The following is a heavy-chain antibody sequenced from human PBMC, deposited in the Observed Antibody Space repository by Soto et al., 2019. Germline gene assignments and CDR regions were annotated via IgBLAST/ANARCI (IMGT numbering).Heavy chain of an antibody. CDR1: RGTCSSYA. V-gene: IGHV1-69*11. CDR3: ARIVLTTVPASYYYGMDV. J-gene: IGHJ6*02. D-gene: IGHD4-4*01. Sequence: SVKASGNGSRGTCSSYAVSSVRQSPAQGREWMGRIIPFIGTANYPQKFQGRVTITADESTSTAYMELTSLRSEDTAAYYCARIVLTTVPASYYYGMDVWGQGTTVTVSS. CDR2: IIPFIGTA.